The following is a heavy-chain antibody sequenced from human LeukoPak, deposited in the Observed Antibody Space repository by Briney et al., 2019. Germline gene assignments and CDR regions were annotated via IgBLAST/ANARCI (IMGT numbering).Heavy chain of an antibody. CDR3: ARGDTAMTNFDY. CDR1: GFTFSTYA. J-gene: IGHJ4*02. V-gene: IGHV3-30*04. D-gene: IGHD5-18*01. Sequence: GRSLRLSCAASGFTFSTYAMHWVRQAPGKGLEWVAVISYDGSNEYYADSVKGRLTISRDNSKNTVYLQMNSLRAEDTAVYYCARGDTAMTNFDYWGQGTLVTVSS. CDR2: ISYDGSNE.